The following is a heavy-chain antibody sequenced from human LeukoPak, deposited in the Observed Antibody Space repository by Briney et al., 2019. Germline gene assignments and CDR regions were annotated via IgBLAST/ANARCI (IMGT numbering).Heavy chain of an antibody. CDR3: AGGERQQLVWYYFDY. CDR2: IIPIFGTA. J-gene: IGHJ4*02. Sequence: ASVKVSCKASGGTFSNYAISWVRQAPGQGLEWMGGIIPIFGTANYAQKFQGRVTITADESTTTAYMELSSLRSEDTAVYYCAGGERQQLVWYYFDYWGQGTLVTVSS. CDR1: GGTFSNYA. V-gene: IGHV1-69*01. D-gene: IGHD6-13*01.